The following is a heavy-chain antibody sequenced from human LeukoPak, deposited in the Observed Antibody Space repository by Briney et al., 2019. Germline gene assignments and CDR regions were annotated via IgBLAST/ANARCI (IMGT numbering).Heavy chain of an antibody. CDR1: GYSFTSYW. CDR3: ARLNKYCSSTSCHKGGSWFDP. Sequence: GESLKISCKGSGYSFTSYWIGWVRQMPGKGLEWRGMIYPGDSDTRYSPSFQGQVTISADKSISTAYLQWSSLKASDTAMYYCARLNKYCSSTSCHKGGSWFDPWGQGTLVTVSS. J-gene: IGHJ5*02. D-gene: IGHD2-2*02. V-gene: IGHV5-51*01. CDR2: IYPGDSDT.